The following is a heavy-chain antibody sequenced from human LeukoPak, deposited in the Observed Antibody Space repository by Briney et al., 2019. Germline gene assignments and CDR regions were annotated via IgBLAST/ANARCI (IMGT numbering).Heavy chain of an antibody. V-gene: IGHV3-64D*06. CDR3: VKGSGTGWYGH. CDR2: ISGNGADT. Sequence: PGGSLRLSCSASGFTFSSYSMHWARRAPGKGLEYVSAISGNGADTYYSDSVKDRFTISRDNSNNMLFLQMSSLRAEDTAVYYCVKGSGTGWYGHWGQETLVTVSA. CDR1: GFTFSSYS. D-gene: IGHD6-19*01. J-gene: IGHJ4*02.